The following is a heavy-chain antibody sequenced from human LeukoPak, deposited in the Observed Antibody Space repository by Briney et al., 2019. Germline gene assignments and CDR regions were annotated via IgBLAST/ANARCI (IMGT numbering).Heavy chain of an antibody. CDR2: INHGGST. J-gene: IGHJ5*02. V-gene: IGHV4-34*01. D-gene: IGHD6-19*01. Sequence: SETLSLTCAVYGGSFSGYYWSWIRQPPGKGLEWIGEINHGGSTNYNPSLKSRVTISVDTSKNQFSLKLSSVTAADTAVYYCARGPRQWLPRGWFDPWGQGTLVTVSS. CDR3: ARGPRQWLPRGWFDP. CDR1: GGSFSGYY.